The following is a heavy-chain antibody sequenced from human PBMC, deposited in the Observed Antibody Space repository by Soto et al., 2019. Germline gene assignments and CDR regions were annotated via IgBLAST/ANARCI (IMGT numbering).Heavy chain of an antibody. D-gene: IGHD6-19*01. CDR1: GGSISSSSYY. Sequence: SETLSLTCTVSGGSISSSSYYWGWIRQPPGKRMERIGSIYYSGSTYYNPSLKSRVNISVDTSKNQFSMKLSSVTAAETVVYYCARYSSGWEGGYFDYWGQGTLVTVSS. CDR3: ARYSSGWEGGYFDY. V-gene: IGHV4-39*01. CDR2: IYYSGST. J-gene: IGHJ4*02.